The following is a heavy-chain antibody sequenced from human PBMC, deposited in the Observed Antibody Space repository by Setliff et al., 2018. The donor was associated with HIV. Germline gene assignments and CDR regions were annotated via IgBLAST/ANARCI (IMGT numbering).Heavy chain of an antibody. Sequence: SETLSLTCAVHGESFSGYYWNWIRQPPGKGLEWMGEINHRGSTNYNPSLKSRVTMSVDTSKNQFSLNLSSVTAADTAVYFCARVYYGDLEYWGQGTLVTV. V-gene: IGHV4-34*01. CDR3: ARVYYGDLEY. D-gene: IGHD4-17*01. J-gene: IGHJ4*02. CDR2: INHRGST. CDR1: GESFSGYY.